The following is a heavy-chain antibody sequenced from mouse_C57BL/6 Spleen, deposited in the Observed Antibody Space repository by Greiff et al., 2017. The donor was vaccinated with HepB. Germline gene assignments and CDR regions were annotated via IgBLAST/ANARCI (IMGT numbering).Heavy chain of an antibody. J-gene: IGHJ2*01. CDR2: IYPRSGST. CDR3: AREGYYGSSLFDY. V-gene: IGHV1-78*01. CDR1: GYTFTDYT. Sequence: VQLQQSDAELVKPGASVKISCKASGYTFTDYTIHWMKQRPEQGLEWIGYIYPRSGSTKYNEKFKGKATLTADKSSSTAYMQLNSLTYEDSAVYFCAREGYYGSSLFDYWGQGTTLTVSA. D-gene: IGHD1-1*01.